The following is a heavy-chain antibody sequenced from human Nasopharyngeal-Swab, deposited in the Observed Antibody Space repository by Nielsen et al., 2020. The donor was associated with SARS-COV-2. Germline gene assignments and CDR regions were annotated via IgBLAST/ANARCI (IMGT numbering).Heavy chain of an antibody. D-gene: IGHD4-17*01. J-gene: IGHJ6*04. CDR2: IWYDGSNK. Sequence: GGSLRLSCAASGFTFSSYGMHWVRQAPGKGLEWVAVIWYDGSNKYYADSVKGRFTISRDNSKNTLYLQMNSLRAEDTAVYYCARDLVYGEPPEDVWDKGTTVTVSS. CDR1: GFTFSSYG. CDR3: ARDLVYGEPPEDV. V-gene: IGHV3-33*01.